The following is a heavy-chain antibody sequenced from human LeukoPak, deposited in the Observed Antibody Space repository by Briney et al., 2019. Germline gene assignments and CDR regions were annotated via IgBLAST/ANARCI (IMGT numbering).Heavy chain of an antibody. CDR3: ARDWGPGDVAFDI. V-gene: IGHV3-30*02. CDR2: IRYDGSNK. Sequence: QPGGSLRLSCAASGFTFSSYGMHWVRQAPGKGLEGVAFIRYDGSNKYYADSVKGRFTISRDNSKNTLYLQMNSLRAEDTAVYYCARDWGPGDVAFDIWGQGTMVTVSS. J-gene: IGHJ3*02. D-gene: IGHD7-27*01. CDR1: GFTFSSYG.